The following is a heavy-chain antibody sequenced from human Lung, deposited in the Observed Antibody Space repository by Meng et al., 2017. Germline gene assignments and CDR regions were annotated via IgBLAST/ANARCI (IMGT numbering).Heavy chain of an antibody. Sequence: VQLQQWDAGLVKPPETRSLTGSDSGGSFSDYYWSWIRQPPGKGLEWLGEINHSGSTNYNPSLESRATISVDTSQNNLSLKLSSVTAADSAVYYCARGPTTMAHDFDYWGQGTLVTVSS. J-gene: IGHJ4*02. D-gene: IGHD4-11*01. CDR1: GGSFSDYY. CDR2: INHSGST. CDR3: ARGPTTMAHDFDY. V-gene: IGHV4-34*01.